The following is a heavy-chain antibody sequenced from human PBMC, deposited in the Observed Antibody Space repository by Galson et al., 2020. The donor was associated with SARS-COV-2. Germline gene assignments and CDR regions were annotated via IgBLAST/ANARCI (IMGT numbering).Heavy chain of an antibody. CDR1: GGSFSGHY. J-gene: IGHJ4*01. CDR3: ASGHNQTTMIVVSDTGGAGYGDY. D-gene: IGHD3-22*01. Sequence: SETLSLTCAVYGGSFSGHYWGWIRQAPGKGLEWIGEISQSGSNIYNPSLKSRATISLDTSKNQFSLKLSSVTAADTAIYYCASGHNQTTMIVVSDTGGAGYGDYGGLATVVTVAA. V-gene: IGHV4-34*01. CDR2: ISQSGSN.